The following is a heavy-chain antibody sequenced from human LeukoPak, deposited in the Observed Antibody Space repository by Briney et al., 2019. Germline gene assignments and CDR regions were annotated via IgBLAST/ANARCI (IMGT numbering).Heavy chain of an antibody. CDR1: GFSLSTSGMC. Sequence: SGPTLVKPTQTLTLTCTFSGFSLSTSGMCVSWIRQPPGKALEWLARIDWDDDKYYSTYLKTRLTISKDTSKNQVVLTMTNMDPVDTATYYCARTVAYSSGWYRYFDYWGQGTLVTVSS. CDR2: IDWDDDK. D-gene: IGHD6-19*01. CDR3: ARTVAYSSGWYRYFDY. V-gene: IGHV2-70*11. J-gene: IGHJ4*02.